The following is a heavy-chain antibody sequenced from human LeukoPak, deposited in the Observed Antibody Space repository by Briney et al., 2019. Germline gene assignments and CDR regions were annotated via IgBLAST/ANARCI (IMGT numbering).Heavy chain of an antibody. V-gene: IGHV3-48*02. J-gene: IGHJ4*01. D-gene: IGHD3-16*02. CDR3: TRRGYTSAWDF. CDR2: VSAGSTTTI. CDR1: GFTFSSFA. Sequence: GGSLRLSCAASGFTFSSFAMNWVRQAPGKGLEWRSYVSAGSTTTIYYADAVKGRFTISRDNAKNPLYLQMHSLRDEDTAVYYCTRRGYTSAWDFWGHGTLVTVSS.